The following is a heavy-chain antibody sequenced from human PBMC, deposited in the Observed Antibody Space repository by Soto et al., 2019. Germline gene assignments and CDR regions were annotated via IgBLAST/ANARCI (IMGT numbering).Heavy chain of an antibody. Sequence: ASVKVSCKASGYTFTGYYMHWVRQAPGQGLEWMGWINPNSGGTNYAQKFQGWVTMTRDTSISTAYMELSRLRSDDTAVYYCARDGGRIAAAGTLTYGMDVWGQGTTVTVSS. V-gene: IGHV1-2*04. CDR3: ARDGGRIAAAGTLTYGMDV. J-gene: IGHJ6*02. CDR1: GYTFTGYY. CDR2: INPNSGGT. D-gene: IGHD6-13*01.